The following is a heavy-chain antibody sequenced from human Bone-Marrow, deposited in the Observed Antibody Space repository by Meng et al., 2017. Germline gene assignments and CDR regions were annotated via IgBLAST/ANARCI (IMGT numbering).Heavy chain of an antibody. Sequence: QVQLGQCGAEVKKPGASGKVSCKASGYTFTSYGISWVRQAPGQGLEWMGWISAYNGNTNYAQKLQGRVTMTTDTSTSTAYMELRSLRSDDTAVYYCVKEWELGSFDYWGQGTLVTVPS. CDR2: ISAYNGNT. D-gene: IGHD1-26*01. CDR3: VKEWELGSFDY. V-gene: IGHV1-18*01. J-gene: IGHJ4*02. CDR1: GYTFTSYG.